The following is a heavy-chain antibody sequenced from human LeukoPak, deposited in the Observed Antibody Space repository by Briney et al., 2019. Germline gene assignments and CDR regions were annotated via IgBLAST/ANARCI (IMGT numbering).Heavy chain of an antibody. V-gene: IGHV4-59*01. Sequence: SEILSLTCTVASASISSYYWSWIRQPPGKGLEWIGYIYYSGSTNYNPSLKSRVTISVDTSKNQFSLKLSSVTAADTAVYYCAKIGVPYYNFWSGFFDYWGQGTLVTVSS. CDR2: IYYSGST. CDR3: AKIGVPYYNFWSGFFDY. D-gene: IGHD3-3*01. J-gene: IGHJ4*02. CDR1: SASISSYY.